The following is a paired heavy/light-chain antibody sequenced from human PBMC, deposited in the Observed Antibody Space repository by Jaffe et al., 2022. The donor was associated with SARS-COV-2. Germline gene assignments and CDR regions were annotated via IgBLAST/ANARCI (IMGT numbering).Heavy chain of an antibody. CDR1: GDTFTSHT. D-gene: IGHD2-2*01. Sequence: QVHLVQSGAEVKKPGASVRISCKASGDTFTSHTMYWVRQAPGQGLEWMGWVNAGNGNTQYSQKFQGRVTITKDTSASTAYMELSNLRSEDTAVYYCASGSTLKEVPAFDYWGQGTLVTVSS. CDR3: ASGSTLKEVPAFDY. J-gene: IGHJ4*02. CDR2: VNAGNGNT. V-gene: IGHV1-3*01.
Light chain of an antibody. CDR1: YIGTKS. CDR3: QVWDTSSDWV. Sequence: SYVLTQPPSVSVAPGETARVTCGGSYIGTKSVHWYQQKPGQAPVLVIYYDSDRPSGIPERFSGSNSRNTATLTISRVEAGDEADYYCQVWDTSSDWVFGGGTKLTVL. V-gene: IGLV3-21*04. CDR2: YDS. J-gene: IGLJ3*02.